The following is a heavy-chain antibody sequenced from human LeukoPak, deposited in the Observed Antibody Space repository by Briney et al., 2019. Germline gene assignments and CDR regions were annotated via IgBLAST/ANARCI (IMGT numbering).Heavy chain of an antibody. Sequence: GGSLRLSCAASGFTFSNAWMSWVRQAPGKGLEWVAFIRYDGSNKRYADSVKGRFTISRDNSKNTLYLQMNSLRAEDTAVYYCAKEDQVAAGYYFDYWGQGTLVTVSS. J-gene: IGHJ4*02. V-gene: IGHV3-30*02. D-gene: IGHD6-13*01. CDR3: AKEDQVAAGYYFDY. CDR1: GFTFSNAW. CDR2: IRYDGSNK.